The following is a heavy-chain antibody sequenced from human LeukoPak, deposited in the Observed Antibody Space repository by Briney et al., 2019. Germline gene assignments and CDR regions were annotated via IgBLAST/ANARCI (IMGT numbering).Heavy chain of an antibody. CDR3: ARGAGYCSGGSCSYYFDY. Sequence: KPSETLSLTCTVYGGSFSGYYWSWIRQPPGKGLEWIGEINHSGSTNYNPSLKSRVTISVDTSKNQFSLKLSSVTAADTAVYYCARGAGYCSGGSCSYYFDYWGQGTLVTVSS. V-gene: IGHV4-34*01. D-gene: IGHD2-15*01. J-gene: IGHJ4*02. CDR1: GGSFSGYY. CDR2: INHSGST.